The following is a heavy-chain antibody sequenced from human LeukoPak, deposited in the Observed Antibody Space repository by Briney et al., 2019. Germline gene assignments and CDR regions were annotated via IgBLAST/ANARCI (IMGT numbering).Heavy chain of an antibody. CDR1: GYTFTSYY. J-gene: IGHJ4*02. Sequence: EASVKVSCKASGYTFTSYYRHWVRQAPGQGLEWMGIINPSGGSTSYAHKFQGRVTMTRDTSTSTVYMELSSLRAENTGVYSCARGGGDTDYWGQGTLFTVSS. CDR2: INPSGGST. V-gene: IGHV1-46*01. CDR3: ARGGGDTDY. D-gene: IGHD3-16*01.